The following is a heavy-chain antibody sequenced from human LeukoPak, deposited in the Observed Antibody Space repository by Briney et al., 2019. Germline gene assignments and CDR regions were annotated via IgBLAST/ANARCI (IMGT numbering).Heavy chain of an antibody. J-gene: IGHJ4*02. Sequence: SETLSLTCTVSGGSISSYYWSWIRQPPGKGLEWLGYIYYSGSTNYNPSLKSRVTISVDRSKNQFSLKLSSVTAADTAVYYCARVDRASDIVAHLDYWGQGTLVTVSS. D-gene: IGHD5-12*01. CDR3: ARVDRASDIVAHLDY. CDR1: GGSISSYY. V-gene: IGHV4-59*12. CDR2: IYYSGST.